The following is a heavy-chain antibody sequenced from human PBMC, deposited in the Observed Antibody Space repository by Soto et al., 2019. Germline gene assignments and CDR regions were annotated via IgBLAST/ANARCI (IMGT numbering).Heavy chain of an antibody. J-gene: IGHJ4*02. CDR3: ARDYGDYSFFFDY. V-gene: IGHV4-59*01. Sequence: SSETLSLTCTVSGGSISSYYWSWIRQPPGKGLEWIGYIYYSGSTNYNPSLKSRVTISVDTSKNQFPLKLSSVTAADTAVYYCARDYGDYSFFFDYWGQGALVTVS. D-gene: IGHD4-17*01. CDR1: GGSISSYY. CDR2: IYYSGST.